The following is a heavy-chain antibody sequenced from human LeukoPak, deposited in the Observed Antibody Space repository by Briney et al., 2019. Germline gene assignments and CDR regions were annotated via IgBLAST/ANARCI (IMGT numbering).Heavy chain of an antibody. Sequence: ASVKVSCKASGYTFTSYYMHWVRQAPGQGLEWMGIINPSGGSTSYAQQFQGRVTMTRDMSTSTVHMELSSLRSEDTAVYYCASPYCSSTSCYAQFDYWGQGTRVTVSS. CDR2: INPSGGST. J-gene: IGHJ4*02. D-gene: IGHD2-2*01. V-gene: IGHV1-46*01. CDR3: ASPYCSSTSCYAQFDY. CDR1: GYTFTSYY.